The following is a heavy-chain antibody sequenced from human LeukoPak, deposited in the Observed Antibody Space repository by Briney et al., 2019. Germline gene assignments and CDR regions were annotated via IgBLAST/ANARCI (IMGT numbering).Heavy chain of an antibody. CDR1: GGSISSYY. CDR3: ARADPLRYYGMDV. J-gene: IGHJ6*02. Sequence: SETLSLTCTVSGGSISSYYWSWIRQPPGKGLEWIGYIYYSGSTNYSPSLKSRVTISVDTSKNQFSLKLSSVTAADTAVYYCARADPLRYYGMDVWGQGTTVTVSS. D-gene: IGHD3-16*01. CDR2: IYYSGST. V-gene: IGHV4-59*01.